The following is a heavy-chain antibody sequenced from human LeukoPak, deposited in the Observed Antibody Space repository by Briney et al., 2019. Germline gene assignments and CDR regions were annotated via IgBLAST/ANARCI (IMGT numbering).Heavy chain of an antibody. CDR3: ARDWKVNYFDY. CDR2: IIPILGIA. J-gene: IGHJ4*02. CDR1: GGTFSSYA. V-gene: IGHV1-69*04. Sequence: SVKVSCLPSGGTFSSYAISWVRQAPGQGLEWMGRIIPILGIANYAQKFQGRVTITADKSTSTAYMELSSLRSEDTAVYYCARDWKVNYFDYWGQGTLVTVSS. D-gene: IGHD1-1*01.